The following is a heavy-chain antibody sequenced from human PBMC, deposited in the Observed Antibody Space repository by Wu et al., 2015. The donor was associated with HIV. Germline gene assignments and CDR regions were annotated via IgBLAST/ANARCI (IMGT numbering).Heavy chain of an antibody. D-gene: IGHD1-1*01. J-gene: IGHJ5*02. CDR3: ARDGSLSALENWFDP. CDR2: ISAYNGHP. CDR1: GYTFTNYY. V-gene: IGHV1-18*04. Sequence: QVQLVQSGAEVKKPGASVKVSCGTSGYTFTNYYIHWVRQAPGRGLEWMAWISAYNGHPRFARKFQDRLTMTTDTSMQTADMELRSLTSDDTAVYYCARDGSLSALENWFDPWGQGTLVTVSS.